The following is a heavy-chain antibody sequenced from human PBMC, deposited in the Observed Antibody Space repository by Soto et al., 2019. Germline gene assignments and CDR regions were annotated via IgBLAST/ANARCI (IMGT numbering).Heavy chain of an antibody. CDR3: ARTERTKAAAGTIDY. CDR1: GGTFSSYT. D-gene: IGHD6-13*01. J-gene: IGHJ4*02. Sequence: GASVKVSCTASGGTFSSYTISWVRQAPGQGLEWMGRIIPILGIANYAQKFQGRVTITADKSTSTAYMELSSLRSEDTAMYYCARTERTKAAAGTIDYWGQGTLVTVSS. V-gene: IGHV1-69*02. CDR2: IIPILGIA.